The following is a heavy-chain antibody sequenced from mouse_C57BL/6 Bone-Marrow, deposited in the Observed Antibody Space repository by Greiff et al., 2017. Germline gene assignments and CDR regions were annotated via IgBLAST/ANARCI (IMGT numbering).Heavy chain of an antibody. Sequence: EVKVEESGGGLVQPGGSLKLSCAASGFTFSDYYMYWVRQTPEKRLGWVAYISNGGGSPYYPDTVKGRFTISRDNAKNTLYLQMSRLKSEDTAMYYCARHWGGDYYGSSPMDYWGQGTSVTVSS. CDR1: GFTFSDYY. CDR3: ARHWGGDYYGSSPMDY. V-gene: IGHV5-12*01. CDR2: ISNGGGSP. J-gene: IGHJ4*01. D-gene: IGHD1-1*01.